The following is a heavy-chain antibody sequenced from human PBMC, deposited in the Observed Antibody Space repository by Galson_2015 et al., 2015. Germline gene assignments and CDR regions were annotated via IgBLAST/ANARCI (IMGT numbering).Heavy chain of an antibody. V-gene: IGHV1-69*06. J-gene: IGHJ4*02. D-gene: IGHD2-2*01. CDR3: ARASQDCSRASCPYNY. CDR2: ITPIFATA. Sequence: SVKVSCKASGGSFNNYAINWVRQAPGQGLEWMGGITPIFATANYAQKFQGRVTITADKSTSTAYMEVRSLRSEDTAVYYCARASQDCSRASCPYNYWGQGTLVTVSS. CDR1: GGSFNNYA.